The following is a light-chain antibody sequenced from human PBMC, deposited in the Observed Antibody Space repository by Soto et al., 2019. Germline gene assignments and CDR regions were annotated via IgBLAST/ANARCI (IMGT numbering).Light chain of an antibody. CDR1: SSDVGGYNY. CDR3: SSYAGSSNV. V-gene: IGLV2-8*01. Sequence: QSALTQPPSASGSPGQSVAISCTGTSSDVGGYNYVSWYQQHPGKAHKLMIYEVNKRPSGVPDRFSGSKSGNTASLTVSGLQAEDEAYYYCSSYAGSSNVFGTGTKLTVL. J-gene: IGLJ1*01. CDR2: EVN.